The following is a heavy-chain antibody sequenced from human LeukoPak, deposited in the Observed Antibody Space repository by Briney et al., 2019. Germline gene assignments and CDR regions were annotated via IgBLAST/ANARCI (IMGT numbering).Heavy chain of an antibody. D-gene: IGHD6-13*01. J-gene: IGHJ4*02. Sequence: ASVKVSCKASGYTFTGYYMHWVRQAPGQGLEWMGWINPNSGGTNYAQKFQGRVTMTRDTSISTAYMELSRLRSDDTAVYYCARDRTVIAAAGNKARGYWGQGTLVTVSS. CDR2: INPNSGGT. CDR1: GYTFTGYY. CDR3: ARDRTVIAAAGNKARGY. V-gene: IGHV1-2*02.